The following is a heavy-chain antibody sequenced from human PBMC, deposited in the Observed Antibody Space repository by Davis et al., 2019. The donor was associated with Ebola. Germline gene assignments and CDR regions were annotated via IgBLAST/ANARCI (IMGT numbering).Heavy chain of an antibody. J-gene: IGHJ4*02. Sequence: AASVKVSCKASGYTFTGYYMHWVRQAPGQGLEWMGIINPSGGSTSYAQKFQGRVTMTRDTSTSTVYMELSSLRSEDTAVYYCARDPLNGDYGDYWGQGTLVTVSS. V-gene: IGHV1-46*01. CDR3: ARDPLNGDYGDY. CDR2: INPSGGST. D-gene: IGHD4-17*01. CDR1: GYTFTGYY.